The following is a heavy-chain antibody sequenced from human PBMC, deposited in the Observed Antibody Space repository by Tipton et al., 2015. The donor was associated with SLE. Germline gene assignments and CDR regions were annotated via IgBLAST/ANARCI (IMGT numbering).Heavy chain of an antibody. CDR3: ARGDNSGYGVDY. CDR1: GFNFRSYG. Sequence: SLRLSCVASGFNFRSYGMHWVRHSPGKGLEWVAFIRYDGSNKYHSDSVKDRFTVSRDNAKNTLYLEMNSLRPEDTAVYYCARGDNSGYGVDYWGQGTLVTVSS. CDR2: IRYDGSNK. J-gene: IGHJ4*02. V-gene: IGHV3-30*02. D-gene: IGHD3-22*01.